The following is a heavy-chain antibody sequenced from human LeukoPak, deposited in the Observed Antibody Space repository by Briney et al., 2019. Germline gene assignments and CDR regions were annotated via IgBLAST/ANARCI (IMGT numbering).Heavy chain of an antibody. V-gene: IGHV3-7*01. CDR2: IKQDGSEK. CDR1: GFTFSSYW. CDR3: ARVGNTIFRPFDY. Sequence: GGSLRLSCAASGFTFSSYWMSWVRQAPGKGLEWVANIKQDGSEKYYVDSVKGRFTISRDNAKNSLYLQMNSLRAEDTAVYYCARVGNTIFRPFDYWGQGTLVTVSS. D-gene: IGHD3-9*01. J-gene: IGHJ4*02.